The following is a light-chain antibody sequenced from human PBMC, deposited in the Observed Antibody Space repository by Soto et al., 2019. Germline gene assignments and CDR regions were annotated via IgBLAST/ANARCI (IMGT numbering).Light chain of an antibody. CDR1: SGDVGSYNL. J-gene: IGLJ1*01. V-gene: IGLV2-23*02. CDR2: EVT. Sequence: QSVLTQPASVSGSPGQSITIPCTGTSGDVGSYNLVSWYQQHPGKAPKLLIYEVTERPSGASNRFSGSKSGSTASLTISGLQPDDEADYYCCSYAGNSEVFGTGTKVTVL. CDR3: CSYAGNSEV.